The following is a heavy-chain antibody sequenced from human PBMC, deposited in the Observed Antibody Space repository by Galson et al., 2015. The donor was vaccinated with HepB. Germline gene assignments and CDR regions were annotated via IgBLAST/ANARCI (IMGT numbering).Heavy chain of an antibody. CDR2: ISYDGSNK. D-gene: IGHD6-19*01. Sequence: SLRLSCAASGFTFSSYAMHWVRQAPGKGLEWVAVISYDGSNKYYADSVKGRFTISRDNSKNTLYLQMNSLRAEDTAVYYCASGIAVAGTGGVFDIWGQGTMVTISS. J-gene: IGHJ3*02. CDR3: ASGIAVAGTGGVFDI. CDR1: GFTFSSYA. V-gene: IGHV3-30*04.